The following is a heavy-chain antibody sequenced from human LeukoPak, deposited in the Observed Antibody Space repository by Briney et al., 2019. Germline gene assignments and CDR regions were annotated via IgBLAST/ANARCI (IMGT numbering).Heavy chain of an antibody. J-gene: IGHJ5*02. D-gene: IGHD6-19*01. CDR3: ARDASGWSNWFDP. CDR1: GFTLTDYW. CDR2: IKQHGSET. Sequence: GGSLRLSCAASGFTLTDYWMSWVRQAPGKGLEWVANIKQHGSETYYADSVEGRFTISRDNAKNSLYLQMNSLRAEDTAVYYCARDASGWSNWFDPWGQGTLVTVSS. V-gene: IGHV3-7*01.